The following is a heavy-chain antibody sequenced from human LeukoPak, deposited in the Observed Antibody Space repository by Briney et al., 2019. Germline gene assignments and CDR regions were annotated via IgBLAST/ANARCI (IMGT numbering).Heavy chain of an antibody. CDR2: INHSGST. V-gene: IGHV4-34*01. Sequence: PSETLSLTCAVYGGSFSGYYWSWIRQPPGKGLEWIGEINHSGSTNYNPSLKSRVTISVDTSKNQFSLKLSSVTAADTAVYYCARGTKYGPLDYWGQGTLVTVSS. J-gene: IGHJ4*02. CDR3: ARGTKYGPLDY. D-gene: IGHD4-17*01. CDR1: GGSFSGYY.